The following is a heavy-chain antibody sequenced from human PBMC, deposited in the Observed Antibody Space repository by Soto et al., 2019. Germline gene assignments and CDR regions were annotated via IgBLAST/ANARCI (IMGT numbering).Heavy chain of an antibody. CDR2: INHSGST. J-gene: IGHJ5*02. CDR1: GGSISSGGYY. CDR3: ARVWFGPFDP. D-gene: IGHD3-10*01. Sequence: SETLSLTCTVSGGSISSGGYYWSWIRQPPGKGLEWIGDINHSGSTNYNPSLKSRVTISVDTSKNQFSLKLSSVTAADTAVYYCARVWFGPFDPWGQGTLVTVSS. V-gene: IGHV4-39*07.